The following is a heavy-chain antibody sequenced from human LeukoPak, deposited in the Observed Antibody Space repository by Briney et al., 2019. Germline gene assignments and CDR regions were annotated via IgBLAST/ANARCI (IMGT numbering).Heavy chain of an antibody. CDR2: IYPGDSDT. CDR1: GYSFSHNW. D-gene: IGHD3-22*01. CDR3: AIHYYYDSSGHFDF. Sequence: GESLKISCQASGYSFSHNWIGWVRQMPGKGVEWLGIIYPGDSDTRYSPSFQGQVTISADNSTGTAFLQCSSLQASDTAMYYFAIHYYYDSSGHFDFGGQGTRVSVSS. V-gene: IGHV5-51*01. J-gene: IGHJ4*02.